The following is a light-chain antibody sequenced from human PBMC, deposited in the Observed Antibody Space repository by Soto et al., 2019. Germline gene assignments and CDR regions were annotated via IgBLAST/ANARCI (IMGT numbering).Light chain of an antibody. J-gene: IGKJ1*01. V-gene: IGKV3-15*01. Sequence: ETVMTQSPATLSVSPGERATLSCRASESVSINLPWYQQKNGQLPRLLIYSASTRATGIPARFSGSGSGTEFTLTISSLQSEDFAVYYCHQSNNWPETFGQGTKVEIK. CDR1: ESVSIN. CDR2: SAS. CDR3: HQSNNWPET.